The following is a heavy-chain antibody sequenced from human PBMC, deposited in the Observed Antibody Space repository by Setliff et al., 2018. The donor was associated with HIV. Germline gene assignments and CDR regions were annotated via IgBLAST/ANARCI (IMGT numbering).Heavy chain of an antibody. CDR3: ARQPTDTSGYNNWFDS. V-gene: IGHV5-51*01. J-gene: IGHJ5*01. Sequence: PGESLKISCKGSGYSFTSYWIGWVRQMPGKGLEWMGIIYPGDSDTRYSPSFEGQVTMSADKSINTAYLQRNSLRASDTAMYYCARQPTDTSGYNNWFDSWDQGTLVTVSS. D-gene: IGHD3-3*01. CDR1: GYSFTSYW. CDR2: IYPGDSDT.